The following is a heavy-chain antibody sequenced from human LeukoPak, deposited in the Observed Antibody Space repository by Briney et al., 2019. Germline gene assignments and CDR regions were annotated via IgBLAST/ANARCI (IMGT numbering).Heavy chain of an antibody. D-gene: IGHD3-22*01. V-gene: IGHV3-7*01. CDR3: ASPIPYYYDSSGYYDY. CDR1: GFTFSSYW. J-gene: IGHJ4*02. Sequence: GGSLRLSCAASGFTFSSYWMSWVRQAPGKGLEWVANIKQDGSEKYYVDSVKGRFTISRDNAKNSLYLQMNSLRAEDTAVYYCASPIPYYYDSSGYYDYWGQGTLVTVSS. CDR2: IKQDGSEK.